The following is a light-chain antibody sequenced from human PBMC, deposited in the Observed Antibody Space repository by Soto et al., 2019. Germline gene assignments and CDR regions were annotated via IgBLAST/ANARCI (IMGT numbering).Light chain of an antibody. CDR1: QDISNY. Sequence: DIPMTQSPSPLSASVGDRVTITCQASQDISNYLNWYQQKPGKAPKLLIYDASNVETGVPSRFSGSGSGTDFTFTISSLQPEDIATYYCQQYDNRPLTFGGGTKVEIK. J-gene: IGKJ4*01. CDR2: DAS. V-gene: IGKV1-33*01. CDR3: QQYDNRPLT.